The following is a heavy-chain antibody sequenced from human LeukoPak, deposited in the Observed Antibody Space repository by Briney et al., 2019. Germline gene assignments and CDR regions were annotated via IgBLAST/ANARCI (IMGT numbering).Heavy chain of an antibody. Sequence: SGGSLRLSCAASGFTFSTYAIHWVRQAPGKGLEWVAVIWFDGSEQYYADFVKGRFIISRDNSKSTSNLQLNSLRAEDTAVYYCAREGDSRWGELSPWGQGTLVTVSS. CDR3: AREGDSRWGELSP. CDR2: IWFDGSEQ. J-gene: IGHJ1*01. CDR1: GFTFSTYA. D-gene: IGHD3-16*02. V-gene: IGHV3-33*01.